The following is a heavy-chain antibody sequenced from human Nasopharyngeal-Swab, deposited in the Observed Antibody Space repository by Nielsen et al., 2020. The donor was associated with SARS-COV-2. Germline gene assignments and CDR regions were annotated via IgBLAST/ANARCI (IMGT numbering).Heavy chain of an antibody. D-gene: IGHD3-10*01. V-gene: IGHV3-30*18. Sequence: GESLKISCAASGFTFSSYGMHWVRQAPGKGLEWVAVISYDGSNKYYADSVKGRFTISRDNYKNTLYLQMNSLRAEDTAVYYCAKAGSAEYFQHWGQGTLVTVSS. CDR3: AKAGSAEYFQH. CDR2: ISYDGSNK. J-gene: IGHJ1*01. CDR1: GFTFSSYG.